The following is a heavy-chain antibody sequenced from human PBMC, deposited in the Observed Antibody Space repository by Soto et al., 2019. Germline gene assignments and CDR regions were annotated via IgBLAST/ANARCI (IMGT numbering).Heavy chain of an antibody. Sequence: QVQLQQWGAGLVKPSETLSLSCAVYGQSFSGHSWAWIRQPPGKGLEWIGENSESGSTYYNPSLKSRVTISTDTSKNQFSLKLSSVTAADTAAYFCARGSGIVALPGELEDVNYDFWGQGTLVNVSS. CDR2: NSESGST. CDR1: GQSFSGHS. V-gene: IGHV4-34*01. D-gene: IGHD1-1*01. J-gene: IGHJ4*02. CDR3: ARGSGIVALPGELEDVNYDF.